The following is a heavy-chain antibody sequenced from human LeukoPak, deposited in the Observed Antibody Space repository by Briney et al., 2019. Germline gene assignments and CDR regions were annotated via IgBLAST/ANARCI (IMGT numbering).Heavy chain of an antibody. CDR1: GGTFSSYA. CDR3: ARDVGDYGDYRFDY. D-gene: IGHD4-17*01. V-gene: IGHV1-69*04. CDR2: IIPILGIA. J-gene: IGHJ4*02. Sequence: ASVKVSCKASGGTFSSYAISWVRPAPGQGLEWMGRIIPILGIANYAQKLQGRVTMTTDTSTSTAYMELRSLRSDDTAVYYCARDVGDYGDYRFDYWGQGTLVTVSS.